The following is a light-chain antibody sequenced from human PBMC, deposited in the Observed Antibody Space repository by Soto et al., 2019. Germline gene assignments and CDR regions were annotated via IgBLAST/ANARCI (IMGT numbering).Light chain of an antibody. J-gene: IGKJ1*01. Sequence: EIVMTQSPATLSVSPGERATLSCRASQSVNSRLAWYQQKPGQTPRLLIYDASTRATGIPTRFSGSGSGTDFTLTISSLQSEDFAVYYCQQYNNWPWTLGQGTKVDIK. CDR2: DAS. CDR1: QSVNSR. V-gene: IGKV3-15*01. CDR3: QQYNNWPWT.